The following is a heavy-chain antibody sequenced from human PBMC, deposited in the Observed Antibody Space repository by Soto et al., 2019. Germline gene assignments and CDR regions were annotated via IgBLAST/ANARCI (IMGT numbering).Heavy chain of an antibody. CDR2: IKQDGSGK. Sequence: VGSLRLSCAASGFTFSTYWMNWVRQAPGKGLEWVANIKQDGSGKYYVDSVKGRFAISRDNAKDSLFLQMNNLRAEDTAVYYCVRDWSTFWGMDVWGQGTTVTVSS. J-gene: IGHJ6*02. CDR3: VRDWSTFWGMDV. CDR1: GFTFSTYW. V-gene: IGHV3-7*01.